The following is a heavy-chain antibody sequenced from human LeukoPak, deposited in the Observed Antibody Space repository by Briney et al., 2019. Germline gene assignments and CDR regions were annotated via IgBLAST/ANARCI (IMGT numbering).Heavy chain of an antibody. D-gene: IGHD2-15*01. CDR2: IYYSGST. Sequence: SETLSLTCTVSGGSISSSSYYWGWIRQPPGKGLEWIGSIYYSGSTYYNPSLKSRVTISVDTSKNQFSLKLSSVTAADTAVYYCARTLFARGVVDYWGQGTLVTVSS. CDR3: ARTLFARGVVDY. J-gene: IGHJ4*02. CDR1: GGSISSSSYY. V-gene: IGHV4-39*01.